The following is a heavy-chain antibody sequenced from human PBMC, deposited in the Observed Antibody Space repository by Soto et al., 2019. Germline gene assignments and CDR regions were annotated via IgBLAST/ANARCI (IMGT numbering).Heavy chain of an antibody. CDR1: GDSVSGNSAA. Sequence: SQTLSLTCAISGDSVSGNSAAWNWIRQSPSRGLEWLGRTYYRSRWYNDYAVSVKSRITVTPDASENHFSLKLSSVTAADTAVYYCARVGPYCGGDCYSPPPWGQGTLVTVSS. J-gene: IGHJ5*02. D-gene: IGHD2-21*02. CDR3: ARVGPYCGGDCYSPPP. CDR2: TYYRSRWYN. V-gene: IGHV6-1*01.